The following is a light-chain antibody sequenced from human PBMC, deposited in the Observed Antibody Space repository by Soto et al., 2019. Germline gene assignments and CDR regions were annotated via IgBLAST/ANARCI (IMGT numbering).Light chain of an antibody. V-gene: IGKV3-20*01. CDR3: QQYGSSLTWT. J-gene: IGKJ1*01. Sequence: GLTQYPGTLSLSPGERATLSCRAIQSVSSSYLAWYQQKPGQAPRLLIYGASSRATGIPDRFSGSGSGTDFTLTISRLEPEDFAVYYCQQYGSSLTWTFGQVSK. CDR2: GAS. CDR1: QSVSSSY.